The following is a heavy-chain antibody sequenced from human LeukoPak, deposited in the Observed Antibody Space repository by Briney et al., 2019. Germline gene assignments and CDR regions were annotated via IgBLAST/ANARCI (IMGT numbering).Heavy chain of an antibody. CDR2: IYYSGSA. CDR1: GGSISSYY. CDR3: ARGRIAVAGTKNYFDY. J-gene: IGHJ4*02. D-gene: IGHD6-19*01. V-gene: IGHV4-59*01. Sequence: SETLSLTCTVSGGSISSYYWSWIRQPPGKGLEWIGDIYYSGSANYNPSLKSRVTISVDTSKNQFSLKLSSVTAADTAVYYCARGRIAVAGTKNYFDYWGQGTLVTVSS.